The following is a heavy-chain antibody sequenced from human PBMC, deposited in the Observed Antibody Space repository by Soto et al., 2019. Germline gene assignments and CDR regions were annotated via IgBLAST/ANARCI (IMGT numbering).Heavy chain of an antibody. V-gene: IGHV3-23*01. Sequence: GGSLRLSCAASGFTFSSYGMHWVRQAPGKGLEWVSVISGSGGSTYYADSVKGRFTISRDNSKNTLYLQMNSLRAEDTAVYYCPKDSGYSYGYDYFDYWGQGTLVTVSS. CDR2: ISGSGGST. CDR3: PKDSGYSYGYDYFDY. CDR1: GFTFSSYG. J-gene: IGHJ4*02. D-gene: IGHD5-18*01.